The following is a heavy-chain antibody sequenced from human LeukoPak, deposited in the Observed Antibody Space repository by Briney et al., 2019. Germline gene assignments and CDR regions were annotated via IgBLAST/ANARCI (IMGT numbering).Heavy chain of an antibody. CDR2: IKSKTDGGTT. V-gene: IGHV3-15*01. D-gene: IGHD5-18*01. J-gene: IGHJ3*02. CDR3: TTCARGYSYGSYAFDI. CDR1: GFTFSNAW. Sequence: GGSLRLSCAASGFTFSNAWMSWVRQATGKGLGWVGRIKSKTDGGTTDYAAPVKGRFTVSRDDSKNTVYLQMNSLKTEDTAVYYCTTCARGYSYGSYAFDIWGQGTMVTVSS.